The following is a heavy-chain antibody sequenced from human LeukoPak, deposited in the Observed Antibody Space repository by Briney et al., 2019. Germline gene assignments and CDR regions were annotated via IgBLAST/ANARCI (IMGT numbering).Heavy chain of an antibody. J-gene: IGHJ4*02. Sequence: GASVKVSCKVSGYTLTELSMHWVRQAPGKGLEWMGGIIPIFGTANYAQKFQGRVTITADKSTSTAYMELSSLRSEDTAVYYCARGAYGDYVVDYWGQGTLVTVSS. V-gene: IGHV1-69*06. D-gene: IGHD4-17*01. CDR1: GYTLTELS. CDR2: IIPIFGTA. CDR3: ARGAYGDYVVDY.